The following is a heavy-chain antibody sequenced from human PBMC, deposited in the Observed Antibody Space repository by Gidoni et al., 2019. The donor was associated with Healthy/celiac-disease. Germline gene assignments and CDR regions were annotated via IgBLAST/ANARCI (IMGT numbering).Heavy chain of an antibody. CDR3: ARGIRGRGKTVTTIVDY. Sequence: QVQLVQSGAEVKKPVSSVKVSRKASGGTFSSYATSWVRQAPGQGLEWMGGIIPIFGTANYAQRFQGRVTITADESTSTAYMELSSLGSEDTAVYYCARGIRGRGKTVTTIVDYWGQGTLVTVSS. CDR2: IIPIFGTA. V-gene: IGHV1-69*01. J-gene: IGHJ4*02. CDR1: GGTFSSYA. D-gene: IGHD4-17*01.